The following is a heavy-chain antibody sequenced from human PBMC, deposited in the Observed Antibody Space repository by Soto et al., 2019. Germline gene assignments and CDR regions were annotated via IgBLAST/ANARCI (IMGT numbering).Heavy chain of an antibody. Sequence: PSETLSLTGTVAGGSISSGGYYWSWIRQHPGKGLEWIGYIYYSGSTYYNPSLKSRVTISVDTSKNQFSLKLSSVTAADTAVYYCARLFGSGWQPDYWGQGTLVTAPQ. V-gene: IGHV4-31*03. CDR3: ARLFGSGWQPDY. J-gene: IGHJ4*02. CDR2: IYYSGST. CDR1: GGSISSGGYY. D-gene: IGHD6-19*01.